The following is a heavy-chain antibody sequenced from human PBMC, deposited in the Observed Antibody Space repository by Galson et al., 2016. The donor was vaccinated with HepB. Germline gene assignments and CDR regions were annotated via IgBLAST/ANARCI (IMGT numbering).Heavy chain of an antibody. CDR2: ISSGSNTK. Sequence: SLRLSCAVSGFTFINYHMNWVRQAPGKGLEWVSYISSGSNTKYYADSVKGRFTISRDNAKNSLYLQMNSLRDEDTAVYYCVRGHAMDVWGQGTTVTVSS. V-gene: IGHV3-48*02. CDR1: GFTFINYH. J-gene: IGHJ6*02. CDR3: VRGHAMDV.